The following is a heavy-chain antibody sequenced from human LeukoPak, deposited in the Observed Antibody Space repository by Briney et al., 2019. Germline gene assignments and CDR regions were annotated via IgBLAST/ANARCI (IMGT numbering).Heavy chain of an antibody. CDR2: IYYSGST. CDR1: GGSISSSSYY. D-gene: IGHD6-19*01. Sequence: SETLSLTCTVSGGSISSSSYYWGWIRQPPGKGLEWIGSIYYSGSTYYNPSLKSRVTISVDTSKNQFSLKLSSVTAADTAVYYCARRAPSGWYDYWGQGTLVTVSS. V-gene: IGHV4-39*01. J-gene: IGHJ4*02. CDR3: ARRAPSGWYDY.